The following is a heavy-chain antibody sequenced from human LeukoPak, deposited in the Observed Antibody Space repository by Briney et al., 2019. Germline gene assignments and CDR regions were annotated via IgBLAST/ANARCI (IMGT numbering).Heavy chain of an antibody. CDR1: GYTFTGYY. CDR2: INPNSGGT. V-gene: IGHV1-2*02. Sequence: ASVKVSCKASGYTFTGYYMHWVRQAPGQGLEWMGWINPNSGGTNYAQKFQGRVTMTRDTSISTAYMELSRLRSDDTAVYYCASDTYASGGDCGYWGQGTLVTVSS. CDR3: ASDTYASGGDCGY. J-gene: IGHJ4*02. D-gene: IGHD2-21*01.